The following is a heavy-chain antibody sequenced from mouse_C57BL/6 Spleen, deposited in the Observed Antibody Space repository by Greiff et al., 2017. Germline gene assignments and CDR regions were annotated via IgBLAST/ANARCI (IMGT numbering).Heavy chain of an antibody. D-gene: IGHD2-4*01. CDR1: GYTFTDYE. CDR3: TRGLRPLAMDY. Sequence: QVQLQQSGAELVRPGASVTLSCKASGYTFTDYEMHWVKQTPVHGLEWIGAIDPETGGTAYNQKFKGKAILTADKSSSTAYMELRSLTSEDSAVYYCTRGLRPLAMDYWGQGTSVTVSS. J-gene: IGHJ4*01. V-gene: IGHV1-15*01. CDR2: IDPETGGT.